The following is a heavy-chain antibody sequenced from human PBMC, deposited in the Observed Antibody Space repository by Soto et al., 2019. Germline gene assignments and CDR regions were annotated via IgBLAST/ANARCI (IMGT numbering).Heavy chain of an antibody. J-gene: IGHJ3*02. CDR1: GGTFSSYA. D-gene: IGHD3-22*01. V-gene: IGHV1-69*06. CDR2: IIPIFGTA. Sequence: SVKVSCKASGGTFSSYAISWVRQAPGQGLEWMGGIIPIFGTANYAQKFQGRVTITADKSTSTAYMELSSQRSEDTAVYYCARERTYYYDCSDPLGYEAFDIWGQGTMVTVSS. CDR3: ARERTYYYDCSDPLGYEAFDI.